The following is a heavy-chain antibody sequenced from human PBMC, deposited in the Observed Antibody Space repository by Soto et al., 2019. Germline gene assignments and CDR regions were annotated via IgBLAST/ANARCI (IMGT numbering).Heavy chain of an antibody. CDR3: AKEEYSSSWFFAY. Sequence: EVQLVESGGVVVQPGGSLRLSCAASGFTFDDYTMHWVRQAPGKGLEWVSLISWDGGSTYYADSVKGRFTISRDNSKNSLYLQMNSLRTEDTALYYCAKEEYSSSWFFAYWAQGTLVTVSS. CDR2: ISWDGGST. V-gene: IGHV3-43*01. J-gene: IGHJ4*02. D-gene: IGHD6-13*01. CDR1: GFTFDDYT.